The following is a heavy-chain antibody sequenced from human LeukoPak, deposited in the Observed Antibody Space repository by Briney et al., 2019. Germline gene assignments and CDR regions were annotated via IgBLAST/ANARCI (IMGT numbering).Heavy chain of an antibody. J-gene: IGHJ5*02. CDR2: ISAYNGNT. Sequence: ASVKVYCKASGYTFTSYGISWVRQAPGQGVEWMGWISAYNGNTNYAQKLQGRVTMTTDTSTSTAYMELRSLRSDDTAVYYCARARGDYTGYWFDPWGQGTLVTVSS. CDR1: GYTFTSYG. V-gene: IGHV1-18*01. D-gene: IGHD4-17*01. CDR3: ARARGDYTGYWFDP.